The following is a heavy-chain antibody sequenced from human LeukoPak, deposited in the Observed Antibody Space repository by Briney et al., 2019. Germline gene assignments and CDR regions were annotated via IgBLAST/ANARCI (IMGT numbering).Heavy chain of an antibody. D-gene: IGHD3-16*02. CDR2: IYYSGST. CDR1: GGSISSYY. V-gene: IGHV4-59*08. CDR3: ASLSVSYYYYGIDV. J-gene: IGHJ6*02. Sequence: PSETLSLTCTVSGGSISSYYWSWIRQPPGKGLEWIGYIYYSGSTNYNPSLKSRVTISVDTSKNQFSLKLSSVTAADTAVYYCASLSVSYYYYGIDVWGQGTTVTVSS.